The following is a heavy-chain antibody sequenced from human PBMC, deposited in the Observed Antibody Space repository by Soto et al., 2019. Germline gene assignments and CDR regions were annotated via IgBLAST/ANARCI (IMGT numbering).Heavy chain of an antibody. D-gene: IGHD3-10*01. CDR3: ATTRGLAVGGSFDY. CDR2: FYDGNT. V-gene: IGHV4-38-2*01. J-gene: IGHJ4*02. CDR1: GYSISSGYY. Sequence: SETLSLTCAVSGYSISSGYYWGWLRQPPGKGLEWVGTFYDGNTYHNPSLRSRITIAVDTSKNQFSLKLNSVAAADTAFYYCATTRGLAVGGSFDYWGQGMLVTVSS.